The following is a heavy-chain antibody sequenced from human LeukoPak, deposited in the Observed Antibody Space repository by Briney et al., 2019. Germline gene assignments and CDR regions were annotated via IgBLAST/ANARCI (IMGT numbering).Heavy chain of an antibody. CDR2: INSDGIST. D-gene: IGHD5-24*01. CDR3: ARDYVEMATIGD. V-gene: IGHV3-74*01. CDR1: GFTFSRYW. Sequence: PGGSLRLSCAASGFTFSRYWMHWVRQAPGKGLVWVSRINSDGISTSYADSVKGRFTISRDNAKNTLYLQMNSLRAEDTAVYYCARDYVEMATIGDWGQGTLVTVSS. J-gene: IGHJ4*02.